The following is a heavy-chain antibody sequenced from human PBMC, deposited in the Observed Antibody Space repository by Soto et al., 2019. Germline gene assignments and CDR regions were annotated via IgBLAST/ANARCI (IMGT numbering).Heavy chain of an antibody. CDR3: ARGGYGPSCYH. Sequence: EVHLVESGGGLVEPGGSLRLSCAASRFTFSNYSMNWVRQAPGKGLEWVSSISSTSSHTYYADSVKGRFTISRDNATRSLYLQIDSLRADDPAVYYCARGGYGPSCYHWGQGTLVTVAS. D-gene: IGHD5-18*01. CDR2: ISSTSSHT. J-gene: IGHJ4*02. CDR1: RFTFSNYS. V-gene: IGHV3-21*01.